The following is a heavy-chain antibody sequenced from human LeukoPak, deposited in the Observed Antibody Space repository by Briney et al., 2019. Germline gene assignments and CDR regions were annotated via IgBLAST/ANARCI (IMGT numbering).Heavy chain of an antibody. Sequence: SQALSLTCAISGDSVSTNSAAWNWIRQSPSRGLEWLGRTYYRSKWYYDYALSVRSRISINPDTSENQFSLHLNSVTPEDTAVYYCVRGITGVGYYFDYWGQGTLVTVSA. V-gene: IGHV6-1*01. CDR1: GDSVSTNSAA. CDR3: VRGITGVGYYFDY. J-gene: IGHJ4*02. CDR2: TYYRSKWYY. D-gene: IGHD6-19*01.